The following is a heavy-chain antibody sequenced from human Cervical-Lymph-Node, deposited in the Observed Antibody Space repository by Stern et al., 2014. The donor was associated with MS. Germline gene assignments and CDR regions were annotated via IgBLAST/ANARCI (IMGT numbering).Heavy chain of an antibody. V-gene: IGHV4-59*01. CDR3: ARKSLSMDHYFDS. Sequence: QVQPQESGPGLVKPSETLSLTCTVSGASISSYYWNWIRQPPGKGLEWIGYIYYTGTTNYNPSLKGRVAISLDTSKNQFSLILRSVSAADTAVYYCARKSLSMDHYFDSWGQGTLVTVSS. J-gene: IGHJ4*02. CDR2: IYYTGTT. D-gene: IGHD2-2*03. CDR1: GASISSYY.